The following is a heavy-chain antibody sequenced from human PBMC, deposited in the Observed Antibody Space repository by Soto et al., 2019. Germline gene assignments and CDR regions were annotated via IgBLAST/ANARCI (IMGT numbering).Heavy chain of an antibody. CDR3: AREEDCSGGICYSDYFQR. D-gene: IGHD2-15*01. CDR1: GYNFTAYS. CDR2: VNPSGGST. Sequence: SVKVSCKASGYNFTAYSMHWVRQAPGQGLEWMGVVNPSGGSTNYAQKFQGRITMTRDTSTSTVYMDRSSLTSEDTAVYYRAREEDCSGGICYSDYFQRWGQGTLVTVSS. V-gene: IGHV1-46*01. J-gene: IGHJ1*01.